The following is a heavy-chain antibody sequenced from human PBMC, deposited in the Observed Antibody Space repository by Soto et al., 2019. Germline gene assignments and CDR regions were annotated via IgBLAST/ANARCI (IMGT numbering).Heavy chain of an antibody. CDR2: ISSSSSTI. D-gene: IGHD5-12*01. CDR3: ARDNGYDAATLDY. V-gene: IGHV3-48*04. CDR1: GFTFSSYS. J-gene: IGHJ4*02. Sequence: PGGSLRLSCAASGFTFSSYSMNWVRQAPGKGLEWVSYISSSSSTIYYADSVKGRFTISRDNAKNSLYLQMNSLRAEDTAVYYCARDNGYDAATLDYWGQGTLVTVSS.